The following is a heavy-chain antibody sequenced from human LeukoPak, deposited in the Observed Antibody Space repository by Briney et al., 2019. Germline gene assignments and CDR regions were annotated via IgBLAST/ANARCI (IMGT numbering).Heavy chain of an antibody. CDR2: INHSGST. Sequence: PSDTLSLTCAVYGGSFSGYYWSWIRQPPGKGLEWIGEINHSGSTNYNPSLKSRVTIPVDTPKNQFSLKLSSVTAADTAVYYCARKNMVRGVILDYWGQGTLVTVSS. CDR1: GGSFSGYY. J-gene: IGHJ4*02. CDR3: ARKNMVRGVILDY. V-gene: IGHV4-34*01. D-gene: IGHD3-10*01.